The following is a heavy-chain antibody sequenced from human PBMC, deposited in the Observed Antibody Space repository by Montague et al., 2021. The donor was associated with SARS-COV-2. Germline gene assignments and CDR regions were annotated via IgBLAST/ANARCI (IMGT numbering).Heavy chain of an antibody. V-gene: IGHV4-59*01. CDR3: ARVQRVTGVLPHFDY. J-gene: IGHJ4*02. CDR2: TYYSGST. Sequence: SETLSLTCSVSGASMNRYYWTWVRQPPGKGLQWIGYTYYSGSTSYDPSLQSRLTMTVDSSNNQFTLSLRSVTAADSAVYYCARVQRVTGVLPHFDYGGQGLSVPVSS. D-gene: IGHD2-21*02. CDR1: GASMNRYY.